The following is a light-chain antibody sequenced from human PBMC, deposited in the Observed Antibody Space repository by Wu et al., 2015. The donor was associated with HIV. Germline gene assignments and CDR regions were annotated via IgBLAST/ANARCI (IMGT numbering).Light chain of an antibody. CDR1: QGIRRD. CDR3: QKYNTAPWT. CDR2: AAS. J-gene: IGKJ1*01. V-gene: IGKV1-9*01. Sequence: DIQLTQSPSFLSASVGDRVTFTCRASQGIRRDLAWYQQKPGKAPKFLIYAASTLQNGVSSRFSGSGSGTEFTLTINNLQPEDFATYYCQKYNTAPWTFGQGTKVEMK.